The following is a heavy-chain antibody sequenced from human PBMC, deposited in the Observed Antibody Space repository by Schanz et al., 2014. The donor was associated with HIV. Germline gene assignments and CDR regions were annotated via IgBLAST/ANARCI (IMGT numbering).Heavy chain of an antibody. CDR3: ARVFGRTYGLPDY. J-gene: IGHJ4*02. CDR2: IYYDGTNK. V-gene: IGHV3-33*01. Sequence: QVQLVESGGGVVQPGRSLRLSCVASGFSFRTFGMHWVRQAPGKGLEWVALIYYDGTNKYYTDSVKGRFTISRDNSKNTLYLQMNSLRAEDTAVYYCARVFGRTYGLPDYWGQGTLVTVSS. D-gene: IGHD3-10*01. CDR1: GFSFRTFG.